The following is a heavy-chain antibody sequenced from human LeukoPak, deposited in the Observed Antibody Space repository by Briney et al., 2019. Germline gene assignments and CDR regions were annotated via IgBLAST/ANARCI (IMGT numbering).Heavy chain of an antibody. V-gene: IGHV4-59*08. Sequence: PSETLSLTCTVSGGSISSYYWSWIRQPPGKGLEWIGYIYYSGSTNYNPSLKSRVTISVDTSKNQFSLKLSSVTAADSAVYYCARKAYCGGDCYDDAFDIWGQGTMVTVSS. CDR1: GGSISSYY. D-gene: IGHD2-21*02. CDR3: ARKAYCGGDCYDDAFDI. CDR2: IYYSGST. J-gene: IGHJ3*02.